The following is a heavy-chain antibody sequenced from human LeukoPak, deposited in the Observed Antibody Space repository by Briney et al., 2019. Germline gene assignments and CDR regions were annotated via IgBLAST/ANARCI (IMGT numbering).Heavy chain of an antibody. D-gene: IGHD6-19*01. CDR1: GGSISSGSYY. Sequence: SQTLSLTCIVSGGSISSGSYYWRWIRQPAGTGLEWIGRIYTSGGTNYNPSLKSRVTISVDTSKNQFSLKLSSVTAADTAVYYCARDKSSGWYGEGVDYWGQGTLVTVSS. CDR3: ARDKSSGWYGEGVDY. CDR2: IYTSGGT. J-gene: IGHJ4*02. V-gene: IGHV4-61*02.